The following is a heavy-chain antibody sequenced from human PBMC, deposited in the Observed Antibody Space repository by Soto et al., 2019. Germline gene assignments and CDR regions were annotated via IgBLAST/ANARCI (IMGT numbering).Heavy chain of an antibody. CDR2: IIPIIGTV. Sequence: QVQLVQSGAEVKKPGSSVKVSCKASGGTFSNYPISWVRQAPGQGLEWMGGIIPIIGTVNYAQKFQGRVTITADESTSSAYMELSSLRSADTAVYYCARGNHRWLQLWYFDLWGRGTLVTVSS. CDR3: ARGNHRWLQLWYFDL. V-gene: IGHV1-69*12. CDR1: GGTFSNYP. D-gene: IGHD5-12*01. J-gene: IGHJ2*01.